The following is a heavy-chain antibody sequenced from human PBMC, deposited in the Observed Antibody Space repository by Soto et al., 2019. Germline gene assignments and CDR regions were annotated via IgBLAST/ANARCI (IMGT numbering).Heavy chain of an antibody. CDR1: GFTFSGHW. V-gene: IGHV3-74*03. CDR2: INTDGGSS. Sequence: GGSLRLSCAASGFTFSGHWMHWVRQVPGKGLEWVSRINTDGGSSAYADSVKGRFTISRDNAKNTLYLQMSGLRAEDTAVYYCAREAGYCSRTSCYRRAFDTWGQGTTVTVSS. J-gene: IGHJ3*02. D-gene: IGHD2-2*01. CDR3: AREAGYCSRTSCYRRAFDT.